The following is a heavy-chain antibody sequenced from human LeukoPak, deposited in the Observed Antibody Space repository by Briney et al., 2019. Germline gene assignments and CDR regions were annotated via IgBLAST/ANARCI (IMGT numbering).Heavy chain of an antibody. CDR2: IYYSGST. CDR1: GGSFSSYY. D-gene: IGHD3-10*01. Sequence: PSETLSLTCAVYGGSFSSYYWSWIRQPPGKGLEWIGYIYYSGSTNYNPSLKSRVTISVDTSKNQFSLKLSSVTAADTAVYYCARDLRGPLGYFDLWGRGTLVTVSS. V-gene: IGHV4-59*01. CDR3: ARDLRGPLGYFDL. J-gene: IGHJ2*01.